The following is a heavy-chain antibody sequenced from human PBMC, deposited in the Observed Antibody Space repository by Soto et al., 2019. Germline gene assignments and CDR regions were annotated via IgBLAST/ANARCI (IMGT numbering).Heavy chain of an antibody. CDR3: ARRTVGATFDYFDY. V-gene: IGHV3-7*01. CDR2: IKQDGSEK. D-gene: IGHD1-26*01. J-gene: IGHJ4*02. CDR1: GFTFSSYW. Sequence: GGSLRLSCAASGFTFSSYWMSWVRQAPGKGLEWVANIKQDGSEKYYVDSVKGRFTTSRDNAKNSLYLQMNSLRAEDTAVYYCARRTVGATFDYFDYWGQGTLVTVSS.